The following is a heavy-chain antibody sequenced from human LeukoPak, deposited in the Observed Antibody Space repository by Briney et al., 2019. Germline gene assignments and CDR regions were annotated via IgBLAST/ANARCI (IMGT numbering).Heavy chain of an antibody. J-gene: IGHJ4*02. Sequence: PGGSLRLSCAASGFTFSSYSMNWVRQAPGKGLEWVSSISSSSSYIYYADSLKGRFTISRDNAKNSLYLQMNSLRAEDTAVYYCARGIITGTLAYYFDYWGQGTLVTVSS. V-gene: IGHV3-21*01. CDR1: GFTFSSYS. D-gene: IGHD1-7*01. CDR2: ISSSSSYI. CDR3: ARGIITGTLAYYFDY.